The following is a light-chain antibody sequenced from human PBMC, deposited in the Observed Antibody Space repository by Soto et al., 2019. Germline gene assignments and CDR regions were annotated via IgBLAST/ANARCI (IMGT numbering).Light chain of an antibody. V-gene: IGKV1-5*01. CDR2: DAS. CDR1: QSISSW. CDR3: QQYNSYSPYT. Sequence: DIQMTQSPSTLSASVGYIVTITCRASQSISSWLAWYQQKPGKAPKLLIYDASSLESGVPSRFSGSGSGTEFTLTISSLQPDDFATYYCQQYNSYSPYTFGQGTKLEIK. J-gene: IGKJ2*01.